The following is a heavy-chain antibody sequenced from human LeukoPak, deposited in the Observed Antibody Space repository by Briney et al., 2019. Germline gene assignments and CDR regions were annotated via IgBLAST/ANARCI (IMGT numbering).Heavy chain of an antibody. Sequence: PSETLSLTCTVSGGSITSYYWGWIRQPPGKGLEWIGYISYSGSTIYNPSLKSRVTISLNRSKNQFSLKLSSVTAADTAVYFCARNRWELRTPHFDYWGQGSLVTVSS. V-gene: IGHV4-59*01. CDR2: ISYSGST. CDR3: ARNRWELRTPHFDY. D-gene: IGHD1-26*01. J-gene: IGHJ4*02. CDR1: GGSITSYY.